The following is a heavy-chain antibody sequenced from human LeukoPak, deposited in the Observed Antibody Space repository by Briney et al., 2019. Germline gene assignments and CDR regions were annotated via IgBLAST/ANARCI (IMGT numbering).Heavy chain of an antibody. V-gene: IGHV4-59*01. CDR3: ASERHYYDSSGYYSDWFDP. CDR2: IYYSGST. CDR1: GGSISSYY. D-gene: IGHD3-22*01. Sequence: SETLSLTCTVPGGSISSYYWSWIRQPPGKGLEWIGYIYYSGSTNYNPSLKSRVTISVDTSKNQFSLKLSSVTAADTAVYYCASERHYYDSSGYYSDWFDPWAREPWSPSPQ. J-gene: IGHJ5*02.